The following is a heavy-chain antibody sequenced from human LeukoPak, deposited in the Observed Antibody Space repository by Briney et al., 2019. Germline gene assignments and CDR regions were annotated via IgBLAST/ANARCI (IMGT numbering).Heavy chain of an antibody. D-gene: IGHD6-13*01. J-gene: IGHJ6*02. Sequence: GESLKISCKGSGYSFATYWISWVRQMPGKGLEWMGRIDPSDSYTNYSPSFQGHVTISADESISTTYLQWSSLKASDSAMYYCARHVEQRLVRYGMDVWGQGTTVTVSS. CDR3: ARHVEQRLVRYGMDV. CDR2: IDPSDSYT. CDR1: GYSFATYW. V-gene: IGHV5-10-1*01.